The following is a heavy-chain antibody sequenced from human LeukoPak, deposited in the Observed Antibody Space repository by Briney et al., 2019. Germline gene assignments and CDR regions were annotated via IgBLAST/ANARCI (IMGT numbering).Heavy chain of an antibody. D-gene: IGHD3-22*01. Sequence: EASVTVSCMASGYTFTSYYMHWVRQAPGQGLEWMGIINPSGGSTSYAQKFQGRVTMTRDISTSTVYMELSSLRSEDTAVYYCARPMMAGAFDIWGQGTMVTVSS. J-gene: IGHJ3*02. CDR2: INPSGGST. V-gene: IGHV1-46*01. CDR3: ARPMMAGAFDI. CDR1: GYTFTSYY.